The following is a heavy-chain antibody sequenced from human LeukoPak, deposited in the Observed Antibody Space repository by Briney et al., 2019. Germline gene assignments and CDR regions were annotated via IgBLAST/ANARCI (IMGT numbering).Heavy chain of an antibody. CDR1: GGSISSYY. Sequence: PSETLSLTCTVSGGSISSYYWSWIRQPPGKGLEWIGYIYYSGSTNYNPSLKSRVTISVDTSKNQFSLKLSSVTAADTAVYYCARHGLRTARYWYFDLWGRGTLVTVSS. J-gene: IGHJ2*01. D-gene: IGHD5-18*01. V-gene: IGHV4-59*08. CDR3: ARHGLRTARYWYFDL. CDR2: IYYSGST.